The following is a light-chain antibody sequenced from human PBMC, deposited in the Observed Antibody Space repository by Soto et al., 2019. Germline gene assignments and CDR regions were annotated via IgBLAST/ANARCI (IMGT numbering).Light chain of an antibody. CDR2: GVT. Sequence: QSVLTQPTSVSGSPGQSITISCTGNHNDIGTYDYVSWYQQHPGRAPRLLMHGVTTRPSGISGRFSASKSGLTASLTISGLQPEDEADYYCSSFTSNRIYVFGPGTKLTVL. CDR1: HNDIGTYDY. J-gene: IGLJ1*01. V-gene: IGLV2-14*03. CDR3: SSFTSNRIYV.